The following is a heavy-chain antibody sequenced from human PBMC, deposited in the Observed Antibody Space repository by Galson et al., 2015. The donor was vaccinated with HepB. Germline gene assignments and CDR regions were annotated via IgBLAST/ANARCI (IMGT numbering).Heavy chain of an antibody. J-gene: IGHJ4*02. CDR1: GFTFSSYA. Sequence: SLRLSCAASGFTFSSYAMSWVRQAPGKGPEWVSAISGSGGSTYYADSVKGRFTISRDNSKNTLYLQMNSLRAEDTAVYYCAKVAAMVTWYFDYWGQGTLVTVSS. D-gene: IGHD5-18*01. CDR2: ISGSGGST. V-gene: IGHV3-23*01. CDR3: AKVAAMVTWYFDY.